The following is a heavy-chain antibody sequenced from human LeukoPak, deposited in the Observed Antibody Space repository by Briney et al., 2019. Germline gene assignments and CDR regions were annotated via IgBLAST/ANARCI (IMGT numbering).Heavy chain of an antibody. J-gene: IGHJ4*02. CDR3: ARVGGSYSYFDY. V-gene: IGHV3-21*01. Sequence: PGGSLRLSCAASGFTFSSYSMTWVRQAPGKGLEWVSSISSSSSYIYYADSVKGRFTISGDNAKNSLYLQMNSLRAEDTAVYYCARVGGSYSYFDYWGQGTLVTVSS. CDR1: GFTFSSYS. D-gene: IGHD1-26*01. CDR2: ISSSSSYI.